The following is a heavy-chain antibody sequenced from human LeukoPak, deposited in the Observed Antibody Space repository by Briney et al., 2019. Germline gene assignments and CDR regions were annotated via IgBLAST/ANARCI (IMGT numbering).Heavy chain of an antibody. J-gene: IGHJ4*02. D-gene: IGHD5-18*01. CDR2: IKQDGSET. CDR3: ARGGSGYSYGKIDS. Sequence: GGSLRLSFAASGFTFSNYWMNWVRQAPGKGLEWVANIKQDGSETYYVDSVKGRFTISRDNAKNSLYLQMNSLRDEDTAVYYCARGGSGYSYGKIDSWGQGILVTVSS. CDR1: GFTFSNYW. V-gene: IGHV3-7*01.